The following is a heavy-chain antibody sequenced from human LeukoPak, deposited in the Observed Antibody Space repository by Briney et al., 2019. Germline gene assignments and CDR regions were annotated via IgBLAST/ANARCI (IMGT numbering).Heavy chain of an antibody. Sequence: PGGSLRLSCAASGFTFSSYEMNWVRQAPGKGLEWVSYISSSGSTIYYADSVKGRFTISRDNAKNSLYLQMNILRAEDTAVYYCARVPPVEMATIKGGWGQGTLVTVSS. V-gene: IGHV3-48*03. CDR1: GFTFSSYE. CDR3: ARVPPVEMATIKGG. J-gene: IGHJ4*02. CDR2: ISSSGSTI. D-gene: IGHD5-24*01.